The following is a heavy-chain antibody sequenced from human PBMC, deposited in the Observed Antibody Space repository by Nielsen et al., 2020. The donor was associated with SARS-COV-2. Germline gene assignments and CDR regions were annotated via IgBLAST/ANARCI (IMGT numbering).Heavy chain of an antibody. CDR2: IDAADDT. D-gene: IGHD4-17*01. J-gene: IGHJ2*01. V-gene: IGHV3-13*01. CDR1: GFTFNSYD. CDR3: ARGTPYGDFPYWYFAL. Sequence: GESLKISCEASGFTFNSYDMHWVRRATGKGLEWVSSIDAADDTYYPGSVKGRFTISRENAKNSLYLQMNSLRAGDTAVYYCARGTPYGDFPYWYFALWGRGTLVTVSS.